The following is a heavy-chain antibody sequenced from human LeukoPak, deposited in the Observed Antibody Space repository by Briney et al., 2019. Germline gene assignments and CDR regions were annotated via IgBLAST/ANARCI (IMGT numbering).Heavy chain of an antibody. D-gene: IGHD5-24*01. CDR1: GFTFSSYW. CDR2: IKQDGSEK. Sequence: GGSLRLSCAASGFTFSSYWMSWVRQAPGKGLEWVANIKQDGSEKYYVDSVKGRFTISRDNAKNTLYLQMNSLRAEDTAVYYCAKDSERWLQLGGADYWGQGTLVTVSS. CDR3: AKDSERWLQLGGADY. J-gene: IGHJ4*02. V-gene: IGHV3-7*01.